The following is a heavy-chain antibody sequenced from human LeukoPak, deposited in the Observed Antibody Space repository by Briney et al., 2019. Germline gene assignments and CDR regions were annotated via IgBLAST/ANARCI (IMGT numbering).Heavy chain of an antibody. D-gene: IGHD3-9*01. CDR3: ARDNRYFDWSPNLDY. Sequence: GGSLRLSCAASGFTVSSNYMSWVRQAPGKGLEWVSVIYSGGSTYYADYVKGRFTNPRDNADNTLYLQVNSLRAEDTAVYYCARDNRYFDWSPNLDYWGQGTLVTVSS. V-gene: IGHV3-66*01. CDR2: IYSGGST. J-gene: IGHJ4*02. CDR1: GFTVSSNY.